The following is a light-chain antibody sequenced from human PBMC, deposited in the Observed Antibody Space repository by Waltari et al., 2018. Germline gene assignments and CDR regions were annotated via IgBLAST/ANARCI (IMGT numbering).Light chain of an antibody. CDR1: QSVSRT. V-gene: IGKV3-20*01. J-gene: IGKJ1*01. CDR3: QHYVTLPVT. Sequence: EIVLTQSPGTLSLSPGDSATLSCRGSQSVSRTLAWYQQKPGQAPSLLIYGASIRATGIPDRFSGSGSGTDFSLTISRLEPEDLAVYYCQHYVTLPVTFGQGTKVEIK. CDR2: GAS.